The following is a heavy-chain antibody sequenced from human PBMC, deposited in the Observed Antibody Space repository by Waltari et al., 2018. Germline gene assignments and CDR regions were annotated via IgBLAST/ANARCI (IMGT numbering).Heavy chain of an antibody. J-gene: IGHJ6*03. CDR1: GFPFKNYA. CDR2: TSYDGLNK. V-gene: IGHV3-30*15. CDR3: ARDGGAVAHMPYFFHYMDV. D-gene: IGHD2-2*01. Sequence: QVQLAESGGGVVQPGRSLKLSCAASGFPFKNYAMHWVRQAPGKGPEWVAATSYDGLNKYYADSLQGRFSISRDNFRNTFYLQVSSLRPEDTAVYYCARDGGAVAHMPYFFHYMDVWGKGTTVTVSS.